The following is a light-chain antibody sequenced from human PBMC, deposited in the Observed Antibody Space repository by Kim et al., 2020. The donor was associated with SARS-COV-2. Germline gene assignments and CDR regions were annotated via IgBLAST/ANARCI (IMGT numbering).Light chain of an antibody. CDR2: EVT. CDR3: SSFANSNTLL. J-gene: IGLJ2*01. Sequence: GQAINIYCTGTRRDIGRYNLVSWYQHHPGKGPKLIIYEVTKRPSGVSDRFSGSKSGNTASMTISGLQADDEATYYCSSFANSNTLLFGAGTQLTVL. V-gene: IGLV2-23*02. CDR1: RRDIGRYNL.